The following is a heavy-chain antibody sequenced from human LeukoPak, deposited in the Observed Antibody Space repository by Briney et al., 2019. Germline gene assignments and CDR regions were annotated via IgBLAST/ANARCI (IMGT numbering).Heavy chain of an antibody. CDR1: GCTFTGYY. D-gene: IGHD4-17*01. V-gene: IGHV1-2*02. CDR2: INHNSGGT. CDR3: ARLGKGDYGDFLDRYAFDI. Sequence: ASVPVSCQACGCTFTGYYMHWVRPAPGRGLAWMGWINHNSGGTNYAQKFQGRVTMTRDTSISTAYMELSRLRSDDTAVYYCARLGKGDYGDFLDRYAFDIWGQGTMVTVSS. J-gene: IGHJ3*02.